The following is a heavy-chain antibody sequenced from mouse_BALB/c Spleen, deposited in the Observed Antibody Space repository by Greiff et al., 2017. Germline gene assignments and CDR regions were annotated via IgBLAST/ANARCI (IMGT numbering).Heavy chain of an antibody. CDR2: ISYSGST. D-gene: IGHD2-14*01. Sequence: EVKLVESGPGLVKPSQSLSLTCTVTGYSITSDYAWNWIRQFPGNKLEWMGYISYSGSTSYNPSLKSRISITRDTSKNQFFLQLNSVTTEDTATYYCAHRYDVRYYAMDYWGQGTSVTVSS. J-gene: IGHJ4*01. CDR1: GYSITSDYA. V-gene: IGHV3-2*02. CDR3: AHRYDVRYYAMDY.